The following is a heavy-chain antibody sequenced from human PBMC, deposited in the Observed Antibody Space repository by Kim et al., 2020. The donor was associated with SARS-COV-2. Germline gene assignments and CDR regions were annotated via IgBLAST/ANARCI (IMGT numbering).Heavy chain of an antibody. Sequence: SETLSLTCTVSTGSFINYYWSWIRQPPGKGLEWIGHISHSGSTNYNPSLKSRVTISIDTSKKQFSLKLSSVTAADTAVYYCARAPDFWSGFGGTHYCDSWGQGTLVTVSS. CDR1: TGSFINYY. CDR2: ISHSGST. D-gene: IGHD3-3*01. V-gene: IGHV4-59*08. J-gene: IGHJ4*02. CDR3: ARAPDFWSGFGGTHYCDS.